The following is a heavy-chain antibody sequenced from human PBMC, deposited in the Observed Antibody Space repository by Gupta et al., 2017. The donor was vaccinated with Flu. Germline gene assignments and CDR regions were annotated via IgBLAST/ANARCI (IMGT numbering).Heavy chain of an antibody. Sequence: QVQLVQAGAEVKKPGHSVTVSCKASGYTFPSYDSNGVRPATGQGLEWMEWMYPNSGNTGYAQKFQGRVNMTRNTSISTAYMELSSLRSEDTAVYYCARGRGDFAQLDYGMDVWGQGTTVTVSS. V-gene: IGHV1-8*01. CDR2: MYPNSGNT. CDR1: GYTFPSYD. CDR3: ARGRGDFAQLDYGMDV. D-gene: IGHD3-16*01. J-gene: IGHJ6*02.